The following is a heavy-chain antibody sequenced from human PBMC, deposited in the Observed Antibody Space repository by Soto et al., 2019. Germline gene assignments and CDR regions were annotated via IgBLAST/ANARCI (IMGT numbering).Heavy chain of an antibody. CDR1: GFTFSNYD. Sequence: EVQLVESGGDLVQPGESLRVSCAASGFTFSNYDMNWVRQAPGKGLEWVSYISSSSGTIYYADSVKGRFTTSRDNAKNSLYLQMNSLRAEDTAVYYCARGLTCREGYCSSGSWHDYWGQGTVVTVSS. CDR2: ISSSSGTI. D-gene: IGHD2-15*01. J-gene: IGHJ4*02. CDR3: ARGLTCREGYCSSGSWHDY. V-gene: IGHV3-48*01.